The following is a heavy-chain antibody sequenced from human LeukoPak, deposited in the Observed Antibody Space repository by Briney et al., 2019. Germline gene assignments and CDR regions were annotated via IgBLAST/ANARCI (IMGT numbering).Heavy chain of an antibody. J-gene: IGHJ4*02. CDR1: GGSISSYY. CDR2: IYYSGST. CDR3: ARQVTFGYAYAYYFDY. Sequence: SETLSLTCTVSGGSISSYYWSWIRQPPGKGLEWIGYIYYSGSTNYNPSLKSRVTISVDTSKNQFSLKLSSVTATDTAVYYCARQVTFGYAYAYYFDYWGQGSLVTVSS. V-gene: IGHV4-59*08. D-gene: IGHD5-18*01.